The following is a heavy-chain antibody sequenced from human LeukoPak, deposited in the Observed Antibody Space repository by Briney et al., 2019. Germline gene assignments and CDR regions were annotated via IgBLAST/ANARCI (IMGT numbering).Heavy chain of an antibody. Sequence: PSVTLSLTCTVSGGSISSASDYWGWIRQPPGKGLEWIGTTYYTGSMYYNPSLESRVTIPVDTSKSQFSLRLSSVTAADTAVYYCARLPVGATTGYFDYWGQGTLVTVSS. CDR1: GGSISSASDY. D-gene: IGHD1-26*01. J-gene: IGHJ4*02. CDR2: TYYTGSM. V-gene: IGHV4-39*01. CDR3: ARLPVGATTGYFDY.